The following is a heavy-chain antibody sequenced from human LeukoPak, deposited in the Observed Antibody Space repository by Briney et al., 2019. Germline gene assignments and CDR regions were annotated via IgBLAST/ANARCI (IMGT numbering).Heavy chain of an antibody. D-gene: IGHD6-6*01. Sequence: GGSLRLSCAASGFTFSSYWMHWVRQAPGKGLVWVSRINGDGSSTNYADSVKGRFTISRDNAKNTLYLQMNSLRAEDTAAYYCAREGQLADFDYWGQGTLVTVSS. J-gene: IGHJ4*02. CDR1: GFTFSSYW. CDR2: INGDGSST. V-gene: IGHV3-74*01. CDR3: AREGQLADFDY.